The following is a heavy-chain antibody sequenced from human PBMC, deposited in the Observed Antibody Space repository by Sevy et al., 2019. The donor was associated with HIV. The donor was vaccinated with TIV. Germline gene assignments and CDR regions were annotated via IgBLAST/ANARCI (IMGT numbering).Heavy chain of an antibody. Sequence: GGSLRLSCTGSGFTFGDYAMSWVRQAPGKGLEWVAFLKHKAYGGTLDYAASVKGRFSISRDDSKSIAHLQMNDLKTEDTAIYYCTPSKGAQSIFDYWGQRALVTVSS. CDR2: LKHKAYGGTL. CDR1: GFTFGDYA. J-gene: IGHJ4*02. D-gene: IGHD1-26*01. CDR3: TPSKGAQSIFDY. V-gene: IGHV3-49*04.